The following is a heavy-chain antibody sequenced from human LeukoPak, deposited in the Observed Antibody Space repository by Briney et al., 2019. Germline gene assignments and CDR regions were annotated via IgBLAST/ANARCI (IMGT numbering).Heavy chain of an antibody. CDR1: GGSISDYF. J-gene: IGHJ4*02. D-gene: IGHD6-19*01. Sequence: SETLSLTCTVSGGSISDYFWSWIRQPAGKGLEWIGRIYSSGSTLYNPSLKSRVTMSVDTSKNQFSLKLSSVTAADTAVYYCARGDSSGWSDYWGQGTLVTVSS. CDR3: ARGDSSGWSDY. V-gene: IGHV4-4*07. CDR2: IYSSGST.